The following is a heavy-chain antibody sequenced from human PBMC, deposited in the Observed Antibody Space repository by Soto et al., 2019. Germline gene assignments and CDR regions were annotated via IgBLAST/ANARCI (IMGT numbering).Heavy chain of an antibody. V-gene: IGHV3-48*04. J-gene: IGHJ4*02. CDR2: ISSGGSTI. D-gene: IGHD1-26*01. Sequence: DVQLVESGGGLVQPGGSLRLSCVASGFIFSSYKMNWVRQAPGKGLERVSAISSGGSTIYYADSVKGRFTISRDNAKNSLYLQMNSLRAEDTAVYYCATSGNYRFDYWGQRTLATVSS. CDR1: GFIFSSYK. CDR3: ATSGNYRFDY.